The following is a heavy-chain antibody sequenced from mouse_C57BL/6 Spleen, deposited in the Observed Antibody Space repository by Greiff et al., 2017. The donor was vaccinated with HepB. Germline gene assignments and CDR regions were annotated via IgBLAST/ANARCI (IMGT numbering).Heavy chain of an antibody. CDR1: GYTFTSYW. V-gene: IGHV1-55*01. CDR2: IYPGSGST. CDR3: ARYDYDYSWFAY. J-gene: IGHJ3*01. D-gene: IGHD2-4*01. Sequence: VQLQQSGAELVKPGASVKMSCKASGYTFTSYWITWVKQRPGQGLEWIGDIYPGSGSTNYNEKFKSKATLTVDTSSSTAYMQLSSLTSEDSAVYYWARYDYDYSWFAYWGQGTLVTVSA.